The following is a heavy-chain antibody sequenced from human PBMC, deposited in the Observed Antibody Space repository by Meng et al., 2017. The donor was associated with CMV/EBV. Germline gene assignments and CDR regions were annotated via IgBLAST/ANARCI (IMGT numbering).Heavy chain of an antibody. CDR2: IYHSGST. CDR1: GYSISSGYY. Sequence: SETLSLTCTVSGYSISSGYYWGWIRQPPGKGLEWIGSIYHSGSTYYNPSLKSRVTISVDTSKNQFSLKLSSVTAADTAVYYCASDKQGTTATFDYWGQGTLVTVSS. CDR3: ASDKQGTTATFDY. V-gene: IGHV4-38-2*02. D-gene: IGHD2-21*02. J-gene: IGHJ4*02.